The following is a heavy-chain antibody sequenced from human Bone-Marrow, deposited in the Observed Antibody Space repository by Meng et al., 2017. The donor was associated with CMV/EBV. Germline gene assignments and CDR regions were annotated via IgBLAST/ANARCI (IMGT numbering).Heavy chain of an antibody. Sequence: GSPRLSCTVSGYSISSGYYWGWSRQPPGKGLEWIGSIYHSGGTYYNPSLKSRVTVSVDTSKNRFSLKLSSVTGADTAVYYCARLRIRITMMVVVRSDAFDIWGQGTMVTVSS. CDR1: GYSISSGYY. J-gene: IGHJ3*02. D-gene: IGHD3-22*01. CDR3: ARLRIRITMMVVVRSDAFDI. CDR2: IYHSGGT. V-gene: IGHV4-38-2*02.